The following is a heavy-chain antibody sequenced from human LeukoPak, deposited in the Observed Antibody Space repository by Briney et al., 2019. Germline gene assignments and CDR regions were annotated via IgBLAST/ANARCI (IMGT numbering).Heavy chain of an antibody. Sequence: SETLSLTCTVSGGPISSFYWSWIRQSPGKGLEWIGYNYYSGSANYNPSLKSRVTISVNASKNQFSLKLSSVTAADTAVYYCARGDYGDSDYWGQGILVTVSS. CDR3: ARGDYGDSDY. D-gene: IGHD4-17*01. CDR2: NYYSGSA. V-gene: IGHV4-59*01. J-gene: IGHJ4*02. CDR1: GGPISSFY.